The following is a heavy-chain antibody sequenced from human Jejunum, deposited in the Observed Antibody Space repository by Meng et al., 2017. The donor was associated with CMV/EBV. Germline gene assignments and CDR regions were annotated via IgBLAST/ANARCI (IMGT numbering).Heavy chain of an antibody. V-gene: IGHV4-61*02. CDR3: ARGYDSRGYGTHSFDY. CDR1: GDSIGSGSFY. CDR2: IFASGNT. D-gene: IGHD3-22*01. Sequence: QVRLQESGPGLVKPSATLSLTCTVSGDSIGSGSFYWSWVRQPAGKGLEWIGRIFASGNTNYNPSLKSRVTISVDRSKNQFSLRLSSVTAPDTAVYYCARGYDSRGYGTHSFDYWGQGTLVTVSS. J-gene: IGHJ4*02.